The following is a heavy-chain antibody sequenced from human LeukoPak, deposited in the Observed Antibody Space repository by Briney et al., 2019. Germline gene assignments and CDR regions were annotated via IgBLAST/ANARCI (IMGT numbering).Heavy chain of an antibody. D-gene: IGHD6-19*01. CDR1: GFTFTNYA. CDR2: INTNTGNP. J-gene: IGHJ6*03. CDR3: ASGEYSSGWLNYYYYYYMDV. V-gene: IGHV7-4-1*02. Sequence: ASVKVSCKASGFTFTNYAINWVRQAPGQGLEWMGWINTNTGNPTYAQGFTGWFVFSLDTSVSTAYLQISSLKAEDTAVYYCASGEYSSGWLNYYYYYYMDVWGKGTTVTVSS.